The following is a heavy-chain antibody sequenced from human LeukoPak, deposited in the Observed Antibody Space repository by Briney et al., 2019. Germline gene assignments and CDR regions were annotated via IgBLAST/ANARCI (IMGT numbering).Heavy chain of an antibody. J-gene: IGHJ3*02. CDR1: GGSISSGSYY. Sequence: PSETLSLTCTVSGGSISSGSYYWSWIRQPAGKGLEWIGRIYTSGSTNYNPSLKSRVTISVDTSKNQFSLKLSSVTAADTAVYYCARGAVSIAARPARIVFDIWGQGTMVTVSS. CDR2: IYTSGST. CDR3: ARGAVSIAARPARIVFDI. D-gene: IGHD6-6*01. V-gene: IGHV4-61*02.